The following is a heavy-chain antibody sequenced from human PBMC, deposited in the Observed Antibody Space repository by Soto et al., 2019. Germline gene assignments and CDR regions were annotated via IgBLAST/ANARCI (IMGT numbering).Heavy chain of an antibody. J-gene: IGHJ4*02. CDR3: VRRAHSAYYVDF. V-gene: IGHV3-74*01. CDR2: VNTFGSIT. Sequence: GGFLRLSCAASGFTFTNNWIHWVRQAPGKGLVWVSRVNTFGSITNYADSVRGRFTISRDNAKNTVYLQMNSLRVEDTAVYYCVRRAHSAYYVDFWGQGTLVTVSS. CDR1: GFTFTNNW. D-gene: IGHD3-10*01.